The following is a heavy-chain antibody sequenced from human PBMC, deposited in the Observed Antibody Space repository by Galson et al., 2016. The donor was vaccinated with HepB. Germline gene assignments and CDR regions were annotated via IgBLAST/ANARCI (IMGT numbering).Heavy chain of an antibody. V-gene: IGHV4-31*03. CDR1: GASISSGDYY. CDR3: AKPRESRMYYDILTGAPFDAFDV. CDR2: IYYNGKT. J-gene: IGHJ3*01. Sequence: TLSLTCTVSGASISSGDYYWNWIRQHPGMGLEWIGYIYYNGKTYYNPSLKSRVTISVDTSKNQLSLTLSSVTAADTATYFCAKPRESRMYYDILTGAPFDAFDVWGQGTVVAVSS. D-gene: IGHD3-9*01.